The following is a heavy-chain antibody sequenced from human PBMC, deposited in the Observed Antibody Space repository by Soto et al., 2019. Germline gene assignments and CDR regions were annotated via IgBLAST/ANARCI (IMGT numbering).Heavy chain of an antibody. D-gene: IGHD3-22*01. Sequence: VGSLRLSCAASGSTFSSYGMHWVRQAPGKGLEWVAVISYDGSNKYYADSVKGRFTISRDNSKNTLYLQMNSLRAEDTAVYYCAKASTPFPDYYDSSGYSDYWGQGTLVTVSS. CDR2: ISYDGSNK. V-gene: IGHV3-30*18. CDR1: GSTFSSYG. J-gene: IGHJ4*02. CDR3: AKASTPFPDYYDSSGYSDY.